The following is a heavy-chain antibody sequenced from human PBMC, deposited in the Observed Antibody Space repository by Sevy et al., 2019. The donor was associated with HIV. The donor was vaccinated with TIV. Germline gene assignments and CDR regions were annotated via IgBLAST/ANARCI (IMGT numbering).Heavy chain of an antibody. CDR3: TRATGITMVRGVEYGMDV. V-gene: IGHV3-49*03. CDR1: GFTFGDYA. D-gene: IGHD3-10*01. J-gene: IGHJ6*02. Sequence: GGSLRLSCTASGFTFGDYAMSWFRQAPGEGLEWVGFIRSKAYGGTTEYAASVKGRFTISRDDSKSIAYLQMNSLKTEDTAVYYCTRATGITMVRGVEYGMDVWGQGTTVTVSS. CDR2: IRSKAYGGTT.